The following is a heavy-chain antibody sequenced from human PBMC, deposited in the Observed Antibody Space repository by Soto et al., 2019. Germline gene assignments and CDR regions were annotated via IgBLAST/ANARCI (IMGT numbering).Heavy chain of an antibody. V-gene: IGHV1-46*01. J-gene: IGHJ5*02. CDR3: TREVQDYYGSGSYYNPFDP. D-gene: IGHD3-10*01. Sequence: ASVKVSCKASGYTFTSYYMHWVRQAPGQGLEWMGIIDPSGGSTSYAQQFQGRVTMTRDTSTSTVYMELSSLRSEDTAVYYCTREVQDYYGSGSYYNPFDPWGQGTLVTVSS. CDR1: GYTFTSYY. CDR2: IDPSGGST.